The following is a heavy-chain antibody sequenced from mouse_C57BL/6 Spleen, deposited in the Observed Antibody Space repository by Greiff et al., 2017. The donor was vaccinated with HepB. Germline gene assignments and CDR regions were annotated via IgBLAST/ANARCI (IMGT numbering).Heavy chain of an antibody. CDR1: GFTFSSYG. J-gene: IGHJ3*01. D-gene: IGHD1-1*01. CDR2: ISSGGSYT. V-gene: IGHV5-6*01. CDR3: ARWGGGSTPFAY. Sequence: EVKLMESGGDLVKPGGSLKLSCAASGFTFSSYGMSWVRQTPDKRLEWVATISSGGSYTYYPDSVKGRFTISRDNAKNTLYLQMSSLKSEDTAMYYCARWGGGSTPFAYWGQGTLVTVSA.